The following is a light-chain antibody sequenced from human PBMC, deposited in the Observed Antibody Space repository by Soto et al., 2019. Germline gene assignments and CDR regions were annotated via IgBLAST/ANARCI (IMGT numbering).Light chain of an antibody. CDR3: QQYNSYS. CDR2: AAS. Sequence: EIVLTQSPATLSLSPGERATLSCRASQSVSSYLAWYQQKPGQAPRLLIYAASSRATGIPDRFSGSGSGTEFTLTISSLQPDDFATYYCQQYNSYSFGQGSKVDI. V-gene: IGKV3-11*01. CDR1: QSVSSY. J-gene: IGKJ1*01.